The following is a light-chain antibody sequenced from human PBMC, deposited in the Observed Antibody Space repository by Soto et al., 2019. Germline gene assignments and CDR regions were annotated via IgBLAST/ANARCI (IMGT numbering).Light chain of an antibody. V-gene: IGKV3-20*01. J-gene: IGKJ1*01. CDR2: GSS. Sequence: EIVLTHSPGTLSLSPGERATLSCRASQSLNSFYLAWYQQKPGQAPRLLIYGSSNRATGIPDRFSGSGSGTDFTLTISRLDPEDFAVYYCQQYDISPRTFGQWTKVDIK. CDR3: QQYDISPRT. CDR1: QSLNSFY.